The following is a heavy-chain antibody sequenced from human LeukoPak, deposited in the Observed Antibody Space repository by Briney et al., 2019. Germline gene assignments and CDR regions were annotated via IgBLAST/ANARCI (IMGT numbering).Heavy chain of an antibody. CDR1: GFTFSSYS. J-gene: IGHJ4*02. Sequence: GGSLRLSCAASGFTFSSYSMNWVRQAPGKGLEWVSSISSSSSHIHSADSVKGRFTISRDNSKNTLFLQMNSLRAEDTAVYYCARVLNYYDSVGYYFSYWGQGTLVTVSS. CDR3: ARVLNYYDSVGYYFSY. V-gene: IGHV3-21*01. D-gene: IGHD3-22*01. CDR2: ISSSSSHI.